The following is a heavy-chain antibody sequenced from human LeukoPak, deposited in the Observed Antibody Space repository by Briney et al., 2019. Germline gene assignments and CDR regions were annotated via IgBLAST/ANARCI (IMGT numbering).Heavy chain of an antibody. CDR2: TYFRSKWYN. Sequence: SQTLSLICAISGDSVSSNSAAWNWIRQSPSRGLEWLTRTYFRSKWYNHYAVSVKSRITINPDTSKNQFSLKLSSVAAADTAVYYCARRGDYDILTGYFDNWFDPWGQGTLVTVSS. D-gene: IGHD3-9*01. CDR3: ARRGDYDILTGYFDNWFDP. CDR1: GDSVSSNSAA. V-gene: IGHV6-1*01. J-gene: IGHJ5*02.